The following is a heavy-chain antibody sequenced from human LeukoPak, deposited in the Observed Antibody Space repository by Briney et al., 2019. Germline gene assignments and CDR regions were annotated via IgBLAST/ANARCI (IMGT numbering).Heavy chain of an antibody. CDR2: INPYSGDT. V-gene: IGHV1-2*02. J-gene: IGHJ4*02. CDR1: GYTFSDHY. CDR3: AREGRGSGHWAGFDF. D-gene: IGHD7-27*01. Sequence: ASVKVSCKTSGYTFSDHYVQWLRQAPGQGLEWMGWINPYSGDTSSARKFQGRVTMTKDTSITTAYLELTGLTSDDTAIYYCAREGRGSGHWAGFDFWGQRALVTVSS.